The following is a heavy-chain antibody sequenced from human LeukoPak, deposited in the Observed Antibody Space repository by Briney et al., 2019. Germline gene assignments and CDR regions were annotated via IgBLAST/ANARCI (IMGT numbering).Heavy chain of an antibody. Sequence: TSGGSLRPACAAAGFTFSDYHITWIRQPAREGLEWVSYISGSSIYTRYADSVQGRFTISRDNAKNSLYLQMNSLRAEDTALYYCVRDISGYYFDYWGQGTLVTVSS. J-gene: IGHJ4*02. CDR2: ISGSSIYT. D-gene: IGHD3-22*01. V-gene: IGHV3-11*05. CDR1: GFTFSDYH. CDR3: VRDISGYYFDY.